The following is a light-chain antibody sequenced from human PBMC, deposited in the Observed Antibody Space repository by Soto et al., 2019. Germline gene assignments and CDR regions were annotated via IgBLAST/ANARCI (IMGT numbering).Light chain of an antibody. V-gene: IGLV2-14*03. CDR2: DVS. J-gene: IGLJ1*01. Sequence: QSALTQPASVSGSPGQSITMSCTGTSSDVGYYNYVSWYQLHPGKAPKLMIYDVSNRPSGISNRFSGSKSGNAASLTISGLQAEDEADYYCSSYTGSNTYVFGTGT. CDR1: SSDVGYYNY. CDR3: SSYTGSNTYV.